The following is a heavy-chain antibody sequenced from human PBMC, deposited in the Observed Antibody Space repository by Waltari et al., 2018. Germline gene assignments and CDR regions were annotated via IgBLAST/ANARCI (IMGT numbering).Heavy chain of an antibody. CDR3: AKLYQYTSEGSDNSAPGDY. V-gene: IGHV3-23*01. CDR1: GFTFSNYA. Sequence: EVQLLESGGGLVQPGGSLRLSCAASGFTFSNYAVAWVRPAPGKGLEWVSSISFTGNNIYYADSVKGRFTISRDNSKNTLYLEMNGLRAEDTAVYYCAKLYQYTSEGSDNSAPGDYWGRGSLVTVSS. D-gene: IGHD3-10*01. J-gene: IGHJ4*02. CDR2: ISFTGNNI.